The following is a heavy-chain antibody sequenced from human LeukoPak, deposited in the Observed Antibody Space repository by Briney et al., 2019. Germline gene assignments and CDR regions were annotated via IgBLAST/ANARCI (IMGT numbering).Heavy chain of an antibody. D-gene: IGHD4-17*01. Sequence: GESLKISCKASGYSFTTYWIGWVRQMPGKGLEWMGIIYPGDSDTRYSPPFQGQVTISADKSITTAHLQWSSLEASDTAMYYCARLYDYGDYFFDYWGQGTLVTVSS. V-gene: IGHV5-51*01. CDR1: GYSFTTYW. CDR2: IYPGDSDT. J-gene: IGHJ4*02. CDR3: ARLYDYGDYFFDY.